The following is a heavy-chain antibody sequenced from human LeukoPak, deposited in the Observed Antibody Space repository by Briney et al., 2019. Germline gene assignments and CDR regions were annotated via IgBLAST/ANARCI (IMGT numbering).Heavy chain of an antibody. CDR1: GYTFTSYG. CDR3: ARGLSYWTNNWFDP. J-gene: IGHJ5*02. D-gene: IGHD3-10*01. V-gene: IGHV1-18*01. Sequence: ASVTVSCKASGYTFTSYGISWVRQAPGQGLEWMGWTSAYNGNTNYAQKLQGRVTMTTDTSTSTAYMELRSLRSDDTAVYYCARGLSYWTNNWFDPWGQGTLVTVSS. CDR2: TSAYNGNT.